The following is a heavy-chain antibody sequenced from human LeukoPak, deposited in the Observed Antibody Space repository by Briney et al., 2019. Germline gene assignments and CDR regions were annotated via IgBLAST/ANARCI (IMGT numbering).Heavy chain of an antibody. D-gene: IGHD3-9*01. Sequence: GGSLRLSCAASGFTFSSYGMHWVRKAPGKGLEWVAVISYDGSNKYYADSVKGRFTISRDNSKNTLYLQMNSLRAEDTAVYYCAKSRDWFSNWFDPWGQGTLVTVSS. CDR3: AKSRDWFSNWFDP. CDR1: GFTFSSYG. V-gene: IGHV3-30*18. CDR2: ISYDGSNK. J-gene: IGHJ5*02.